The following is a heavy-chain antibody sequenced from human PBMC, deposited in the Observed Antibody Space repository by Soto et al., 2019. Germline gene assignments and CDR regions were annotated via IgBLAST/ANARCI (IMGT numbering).Heavy chain of an antibody. V-gene: IGHV3-7*01. CDR2: IKQDGSEK. J-gene: IGHJ4*02. CDR1: GFTCSSYW. D-gene: IGHD6-25*01. Sequence: PGGSLRLSCAASGFTCSSYWMSWVRQAPGKGLEWVANIKQDGSEKYYVDSVKGRFTISRDNAKNSLYLQMNSLRAEDTAVYYCARDGAATHLFVLMAKKSGYYFDYWGQGTLVTVSS. CDR3: ARDGAATHLFVLMAKKSGYYFDY.